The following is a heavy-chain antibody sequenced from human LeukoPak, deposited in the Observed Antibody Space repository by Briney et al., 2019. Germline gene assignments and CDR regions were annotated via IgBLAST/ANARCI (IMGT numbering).Heavy chain of an antibody. V-gene: IGHV3-23*01. CDR3: VKEGYGTTWNADFDY. Sequence: GGSLRLSCAASGFTVSSNYMSWVRQAPGKGLEWVSAISGSGDKTFYPDSVKGRFTISRDNSKNTLYLLMNSLRAEDTAVYYCVKEGYGTTWNADFDYWGQGTLVTVSS. J-gene: IGHJ4*02. CDR1: GFTVSSNY. D-gene: IGHD6-13*01. CDR2: ISGSGDKT.